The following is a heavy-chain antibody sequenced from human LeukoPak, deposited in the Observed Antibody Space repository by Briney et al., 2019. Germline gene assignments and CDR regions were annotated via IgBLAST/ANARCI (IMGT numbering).Heavy chain of an antibody. J-gene: IGHJ4*02. CDR3: ARDLAANDY. Sequence: SQTLSLTCTVSGDSISSGDYYWSWIRQPAGKGLEWIGRISSSGSTNYNPPLKSRVTISVDTSKNQFSLKLSSVTAADTAVYYCARDLAANDYWGQGTLVTVSS. D-gene: IGHD6-13*01. CDR1: GDSISSGDYY. CDR2: ISSSGST. V-gene: IGHV4-61*02.